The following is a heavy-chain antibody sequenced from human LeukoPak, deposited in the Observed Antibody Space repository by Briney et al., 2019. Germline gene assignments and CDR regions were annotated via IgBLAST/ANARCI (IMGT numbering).Heavy chain of an antibody. CDR1: XG. CDR2: IRYDGSNK. J-gene: IGHJ4*01. CDR3: XXXXXXXXXXXXXXXXXXXDY. V-gene: IGHV3-30*02. Sequence: XGXXWVRQAPGXGLXXXAFIRYDGSNKYYADSVKXRFTISRDNYKNTLYMQMNRLRAKDTAVYYCXXXXXXXXXXXXXXXXXXXDYXXXXXLVTVSS.